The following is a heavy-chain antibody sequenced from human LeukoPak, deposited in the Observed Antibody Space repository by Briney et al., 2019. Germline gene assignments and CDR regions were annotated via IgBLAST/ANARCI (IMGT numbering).Heavy chain of an antibody. V-gene: IGHV3-48*01. CDR1: GFTFSSYS. D-gene: IGHD5-12*01. Sequence: GGSLRLSCAASGFTFSSYSMNWVRQAPGKGLEGVSYISSSSSTIYYADSVKGRFTISRDNAKNSLYLQMNSLRAEDTAVYYCAGVVATPDDAFDIWGQGTMVTVSS. CDR2: ISSSSSTI. J-gene: IGHJ3*02. CDR3: AGVVATPDDAFDI.